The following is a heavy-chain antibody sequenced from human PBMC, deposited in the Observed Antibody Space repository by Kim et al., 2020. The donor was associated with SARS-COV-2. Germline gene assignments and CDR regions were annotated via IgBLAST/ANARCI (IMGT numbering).Heavy chain of an antibody. V-gene: IGHV3-11*06. J-gene: IGHJ4*02. D-gene: IGHD5-12*01. Sequence: VKGRFTISRDNAKNSLYLQMNSLRAEDTAVYYCARDAIVATIENEYYFDYWGQGTLVTVSS. CDR3: ARDAIVATIENEYYFDY.